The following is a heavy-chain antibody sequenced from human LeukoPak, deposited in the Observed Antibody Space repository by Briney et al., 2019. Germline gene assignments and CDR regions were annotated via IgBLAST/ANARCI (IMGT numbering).Heavy chain of an antibody. V-gene: IGHV4-59*01. CDR1: GGSFSTYY. CDR3: ARVSWFPGTSYYFMDV. D-gene: IGHD3-9*01. CDR2: IHYSGTT. J-gene: IGHJ6*03. Sequence: SETLFLTCAVYGGSFSTYYWSWIRQPPGKGLEWIGYIHYSGTTNYNPSLKSRVTISVDTSKNQFSLKLNSVTAADTAVYYCARVSWFPGTSYYFMDVWGKGTTVTVSS.